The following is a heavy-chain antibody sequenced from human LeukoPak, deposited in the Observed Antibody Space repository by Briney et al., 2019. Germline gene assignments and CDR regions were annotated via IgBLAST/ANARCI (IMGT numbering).Heavy chain of an antibody. CDR2: LSPSGRT. V-gene: IGHV3-23*01. CDR1: GFIFSRYA. D-gene: IGHD3-22*01. Sequence: GGSLRLSCADSGFIFSRYAMSWVRQAPGKGLEWVSLLSPSGRTHYADSVQGRFTISRDNSKNTLSLHMNSLRTEDTAVYYCARGLDSSGYYHVVDSWGQGALVTVSS. CDR3: ARGLDSSGYYHVVDS. J-gene: IGHJ4*02.